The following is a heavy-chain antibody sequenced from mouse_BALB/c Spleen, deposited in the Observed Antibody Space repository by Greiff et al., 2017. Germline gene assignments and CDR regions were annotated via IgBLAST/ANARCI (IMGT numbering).Heavy chain of an antibody. V-gene: IGHV3-2*02. D-gene: IGHD1-1*01. CDR3: ARFRPPITTVVDWYFDV. Sequence: EVQLQQSGPGLVKPSQSLSLTCTVTGYSITSDYAWNWIRQFPGNKLEWMGFISYSGSTSYNPSLKSRISITRDTSKNQFFLQLNSVTTEDTATYYCARFRPPITTVVDWYFDVWGAGTTVTVSS. CDR2: ISYSGST. CDR1: GYSITSDYA. J-gene: IGHJ1*01.